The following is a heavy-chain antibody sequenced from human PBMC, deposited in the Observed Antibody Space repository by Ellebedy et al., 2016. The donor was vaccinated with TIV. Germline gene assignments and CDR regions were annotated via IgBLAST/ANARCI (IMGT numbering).Heavy chain of an antibody. V-gene: IGHV1-3*01. CDR2: INAGVNAGNGNT. J-gene: IGHJ4*02. CDR3: ARDQGDDYVWGSYLDY. Sequence: AASVKVSCKASGYTFTTYAIHWVRQAPGQRLEWMGWINAGVNAGNGNTKYSQNFQGRVTLTSDTSANTAYMELRSLRSDDTAVYYCARDQGDDYVWGSYLDYWGQGTLVTVSS. D-gene: IGHD3-16*02. CDR1: GYTFTTYA.